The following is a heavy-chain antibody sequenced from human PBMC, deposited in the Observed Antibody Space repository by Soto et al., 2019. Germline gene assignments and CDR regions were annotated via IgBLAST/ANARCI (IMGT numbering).Heavy chain of an antibody. Sequence: SETLSLTCTVSGGSISSRGYYWGWIRQPPGKGLEWIGTIYYSGSTYYNPSHKSRVTISVDTSKNQFALKLSSVTAADTAVYYCASPKIAFYNWFDPWGQGTLVTVSS. CDR2: IYYSGST. CDR3: ASPKIAFYNWFDP. D-gene: IGHD3-3*02. V-gene: IGHV4-39*01. J-gene: IGHJ5*02. CDR1: GGSISSRGYY.